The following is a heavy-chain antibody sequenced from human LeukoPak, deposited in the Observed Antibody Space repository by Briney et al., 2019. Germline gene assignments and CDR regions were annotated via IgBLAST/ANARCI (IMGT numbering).Heavy chain of an antibody. D-gene: IGHD1-26*01. CDR3: ARDLAEWELLNYFDY. CDR1: GFTFSSYS. V-gene: IGHV3-48*04. CDR2: ISSSSSTI. Sequence: GGSLRLSCAASGFTFSSYSMNWVRQAPGKGLEWVSYISSSSSTIDYADSVKGRFTISRDNAKNSLYLQMNSLRAEDTAVYYCARDLAEWELLNYFDYWGQGTLVTVSS. J-gene: IGHJ4*02.